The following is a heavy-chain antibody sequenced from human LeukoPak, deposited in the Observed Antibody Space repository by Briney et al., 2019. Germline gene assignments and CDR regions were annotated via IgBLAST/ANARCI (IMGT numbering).Heavy chain of an antibody. CDR1: GFTFSSYA. V-gene: IGHV3-23*01. CDR2: ISGSGGNT. Sequence: PGGSLRLSCAASGFTFSSYAMSWVRQAPGKGLEWVSAISGSGGNTYYADSVKGRFTISGDNSKNTLYLQMNSLRAEDTAVYYCAKETKKGKTWIQLWTYFDYWGQGTLVTVSS. J-gene: IGHJ4*02. CDR3: AKETKKGKTWIQLWTYFDY. D-gene: IGHD5-18*01.